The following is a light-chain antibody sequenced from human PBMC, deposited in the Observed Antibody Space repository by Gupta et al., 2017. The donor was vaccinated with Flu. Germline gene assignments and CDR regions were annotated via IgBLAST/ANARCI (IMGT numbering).Light chain of an antibody. CDR1: YDDVGNYNL. J-gene: IGLJ1*01. CDR2: EDN. Sequence: SALTQPASVSGSPGQSITIPCSGTYDDVGNYNLVSWYQQLPGKAPKLLTYEDNKRPSGISNRFSASKSGNRASLTISGLQAEDEGDYYCCSYAGRSSYVFGTGTKVTVL. V-gene: IGLV2-23*01. CDR3: CSYAGRSSYV.